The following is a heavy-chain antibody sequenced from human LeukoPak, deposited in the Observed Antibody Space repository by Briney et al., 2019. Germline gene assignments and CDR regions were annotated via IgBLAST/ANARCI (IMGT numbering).Heavy chain of an antibody. Sequence: PGASVKVSCKASGYTFTSYDINWVRQATGQGLEWMGWMNPNSGNTGYAQKFQGRVTMTRNTSISTAYMELSSLRSEDTAVYYCASAARRHSEAYCGGDCYPYYFDYWGQGTLVTVSS. CDR3: ASAARRHSEAYCGGDCYPYYFDY. CDR2: MNPNSGNT. J-gene: IGHJ4*02. CDR1: GYTFTSYD. V-gene: IGHV1-8*01. D-gene: IGHD2-21*02.